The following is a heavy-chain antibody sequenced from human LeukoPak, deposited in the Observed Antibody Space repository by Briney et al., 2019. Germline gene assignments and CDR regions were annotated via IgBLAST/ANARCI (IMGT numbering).Heavy chain of an antibody. CDR3: ATTKQARRYFDY. CDR1: GFTFSSNP. CDR2: INPSGGNT. V-gene: IGHV3-23*01. D-gene: IGHD1-1*01. Sequence: SGGSLRLSCAGSGFTFSSNPLSWVRQAPGKGLKWFSAINPSGGNTYYAASVRGRFTISRDNSKNTLYLQMNTLRAEDTAVYYCATTKQARRYFDYWGQGTLVTVSS. J-gene: IGHJ4*02.